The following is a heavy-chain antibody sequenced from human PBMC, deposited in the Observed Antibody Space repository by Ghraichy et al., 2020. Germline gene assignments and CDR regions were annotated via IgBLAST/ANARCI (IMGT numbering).Heavy chain of an antibody. Sequence: ASVKVSCKASGYTFTSYYMHWVRQAPGQGLEWMGIINPSGGSTSYAQKFQGRVTMTRDTSTSTVYMELSSLRSEDTAVYYCARDRNTPDAFDIWGQGTMVTGSS. V-gene: IGHV1-46*01. CDR3: ARDRNTPDAFDI. CDR1: GYTFTSYY. J-gene: IGHJ3*02. CDR2: INPSGGST. D-gene: IGHD2-15*01.